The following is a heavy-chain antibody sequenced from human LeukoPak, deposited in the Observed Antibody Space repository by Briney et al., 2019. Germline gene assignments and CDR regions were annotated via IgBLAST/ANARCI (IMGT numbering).Heavy chain of an antibody. Sequence: PSETLFLICTVSGDSLSSDNFYWSWIRQPPGKGLEWVGNIYYTGDTNYNPSLKSRVTISADTSKNQFSLRMSSLTAADTAVYYCATEQGVPYYFLSWGQGSLVTVSS. CDR2: IYYTGDT. J-gene: IGHJ4*02. CDR3: ATEQGVPYYFLS. CDR1: GDSLSSDNFY. V-gene: IGHV4-61*01. D-gene: IGHD1/OR15-1a*01.